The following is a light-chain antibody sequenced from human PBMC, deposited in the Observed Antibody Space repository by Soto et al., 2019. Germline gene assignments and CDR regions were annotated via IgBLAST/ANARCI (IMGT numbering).Light chain of an antibody. CDR3: SSYTTSYFHV. CDR2: VVK. V-gene: IGLV2-14*01. J-gene: IGLJ1*01. Sequence: QSALTQPASVSGSPGQSITISCTGSGRDIGAYDYVSWYQQHPGKDPKLLIYVVKNRPSVVSYRFSASKSAFTASLTISGLQAEDEAHYYCSSYTTSYFHVFGPGTKVTVL. CDR1: GRDIGAYDY.